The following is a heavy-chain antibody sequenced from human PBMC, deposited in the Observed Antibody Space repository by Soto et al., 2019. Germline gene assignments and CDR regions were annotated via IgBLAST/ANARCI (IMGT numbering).Heavy chain of an antibody. CDR3: ARDGEDYDFWSGYDYYFDY. V-gene: IGHV3-33*01. J-gene: IGHJ4*02. CDR2: IWYDGSNK. D-gene: IGHD3-3*01. Sequence: GGSLRLSCAASGFTFSSYGMHWVRQAPGKGLEWVAVIWYDGSNKYYADSVKGRFTISRDNSKNTLYLQMNSLRAEDTAVYYCARDGEDYDFWSGYDYYFDYWGQGTLVTVSS. CDR1: GFTFSSYG.